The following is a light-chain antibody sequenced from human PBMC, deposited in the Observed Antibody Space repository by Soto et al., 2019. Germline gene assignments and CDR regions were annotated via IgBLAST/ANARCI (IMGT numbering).Light chain of an antibody. CDR3: HQYGTSPRT. CDR1: QSLRSGD. CDR2: GAS. Sequence: EIVLTQSPGTLSLSPGARATLSCRASQSLRSGDLACYQQIPGQAPGLLIYGASSRATGIPDGFSGSGSGTDFNLTVSRLAPEDFAVYYCHQYGTSPRTFGQGTKVDIK. V-gene: IGKV3-20*01. J-gene: IGKJ1*01.